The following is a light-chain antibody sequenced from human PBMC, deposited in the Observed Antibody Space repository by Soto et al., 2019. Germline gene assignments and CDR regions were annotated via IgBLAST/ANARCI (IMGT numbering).Light chain of an antibody. Sequence: QSALTQPASVYGSPGQSITISCNGTSSDVGSYNLVSWYQQHPGKAPKLMIYEGSKRPSGVSNRFSGSKSGNTASLTISGLHAEDEADYYCCSYAGSSTYVVFGGGTKLTVL. CDR2: EGS. J-gene: IGLJ2*01. CDR1: SSDVGSYNL. V-gene: IGLV2-23*01. CDR3: CSYAGSSTYVV.